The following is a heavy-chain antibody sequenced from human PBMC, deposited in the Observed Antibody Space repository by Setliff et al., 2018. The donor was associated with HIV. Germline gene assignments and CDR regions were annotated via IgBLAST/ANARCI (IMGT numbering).Heavy chain of an antibody. D-gene: IGHD3-22*01. V-gene: IGHV1-24*01. CDR3: ATIREYYYDGSGQEYFQH. CDR1: GYTLTELS. J-gene: IGHJ1*01. CDR2: VDPEDDET. Sequence: ASVKVSCKVSGYTLTELSIHWVRQAPGKGLEWMGGVDPEDDETIYAQKFQGRVTMTEDTSTDTADMELSSLTSEDTAMYYCATIREYYYDGSGQEYFQHWGHGTLVTVSS.